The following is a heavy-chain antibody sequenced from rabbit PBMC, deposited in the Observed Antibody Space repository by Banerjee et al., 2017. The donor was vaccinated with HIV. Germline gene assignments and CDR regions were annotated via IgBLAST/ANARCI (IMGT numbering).Heavy chain of an antibody. J-gene: IGHJ6*01. D-gene: IGHD6-1*01. CDR1: GFSFSSSYY. CDR3: ARDPQAYAGYAGYGYAGYGMDL. Sequence: QSLEESGGDLVKPGASLTLTCTASGFSFSSSYYMCWVRQAPGKGLEWIACIYAGSSGSTYYASWAKGRFTISKTSSTTVTLQMTSLTAADTATYFCARDPQAYAGYAGYGYAGYGMDLWGPGTLVTVS. CDR2: IYAGSSGST. V-gene: IGHV1S40*01.